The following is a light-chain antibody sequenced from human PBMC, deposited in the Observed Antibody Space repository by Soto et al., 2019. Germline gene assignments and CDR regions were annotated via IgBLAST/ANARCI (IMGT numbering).Light chain of an antibody. CDR1: QGLVNW. CDR3: QQTISFPLS. J-gene: IGKJ4*01. CDR2: AAS. V-gene: IGKV1-12*01. Sequence: DIQVTKSPSSVSESVGDIVTITCRASQGLVNWLAWYQQKPGKAPKLLIYAASSFQSCVPSRFSGSGSGTDFTLTISSLQPEDFATYYSQQTISFPLSFGGGTKVEIK.